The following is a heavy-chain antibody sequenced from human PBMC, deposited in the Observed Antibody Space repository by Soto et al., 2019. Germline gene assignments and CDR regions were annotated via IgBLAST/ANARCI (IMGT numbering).Heavy chain of an antibody. CDR3: ARVKNAGTGYFDY. D-gene: IGHD2-8*02. V-gene: IGHV4-30-2*01. Sequence: SETLSLTCAVSGGSISSGGYSWSWIRQPPGKGLEWIGYIYHSGSTNYNPSLKSRVTISVDTSKNQFSLKLSSVTAADTAVYYCARVKNAGTGYFDYWGQGTLVTVSS. CDR2: IYHSGST. CDR1: GGSISSGGYS. J-gene: IGHJ4*02.